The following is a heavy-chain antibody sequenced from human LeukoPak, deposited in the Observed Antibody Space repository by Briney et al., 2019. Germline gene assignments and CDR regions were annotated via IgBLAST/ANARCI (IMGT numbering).Heavy chain of an antibody. V-gene: IGHV3-20*04. CDR1: GFTFDDYG. CDR2: INWNGGST. Sequence: GRSLRLSCAASGFTFDDYGMSWVRQAPGKGLEWVSSINWNGGSTGYADSVKGRFTISRDNAKNSLYLQMNSLRAEDTALYYCARQVYCSGTSCYTKYYYYYMDVWGIGTTVTVSS. CDR3: ARQVYCSGTSCYTKYYYYYMDV. D-gene: IGHD2-2*02. J-gene: IGHJ6*03.